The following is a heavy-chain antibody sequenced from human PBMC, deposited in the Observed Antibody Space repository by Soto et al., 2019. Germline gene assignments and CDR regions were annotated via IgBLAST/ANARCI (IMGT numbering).Heavy chain of an antibody. V-gene: IGHV3-21*01. CDR1: GFTFSSYS. Sequence: EVSLRLSCSASGFTFSSYSMNWVRQAPGKGLEWVSSISSSSSYIYYADSVKGRFTISRDNAKNSLYLQMNSLRDEDTAVYYCAKSVGIAGAGYYYYGMEEWGEGTTVSVTS. CDR2: ISSSSSYI. J-gene: IGHJ6*01. CDR3: AKSVGIAGAGYYYYGMEE. D-gene: IGHD6-19*01.